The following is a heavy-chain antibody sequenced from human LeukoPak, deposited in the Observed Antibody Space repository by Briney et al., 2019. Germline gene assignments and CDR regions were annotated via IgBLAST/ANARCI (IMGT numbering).Heavy chain of an antibody. J-gene: IGHJ6*03. V-gene: IGHV3-30*15. CDR1: GFIFSNFA. D-gene: IGHD1-7*01. Sequence: GGSLRLSCVGSGFIFSNFAMHWVRQAPGKGLEWVALISYDGKSKYYADSMKGRFIISRDNSKNTLFLQMSGLRVEDTAVYYCAREGRELVRDYYYYMDVWGKGTTVTVSS. CDR2: ISYDGKSK. CDR3: AREGRELVRDYYYYMDV.